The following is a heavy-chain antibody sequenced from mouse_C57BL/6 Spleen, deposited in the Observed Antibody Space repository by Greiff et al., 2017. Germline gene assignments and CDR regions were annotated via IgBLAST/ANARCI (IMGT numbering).Heavy chain of an antibody. CDR2: IDPNSGGT. Sequence: QQSCKASGYTFTSYWMHWVKQRPGRGLEWIGRIDPNSGGTKYNEKFKSKATLTVDKPSSTAYMQLSSLTSEDSAVYYCARALYGSSPYFDYWGQGTTLTVSS. CDR1: GYTFTSYW. V-gene: IGHV1-72*01. D-gene: IGHD1-1*01. J-gene: IGHJ2*01. CDR3: ARALYGSSPYFDY.